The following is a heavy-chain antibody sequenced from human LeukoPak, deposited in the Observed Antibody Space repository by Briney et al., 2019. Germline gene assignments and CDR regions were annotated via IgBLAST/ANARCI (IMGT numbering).Heavy chain of an antibody. D-gene: IGHD3-10*01. CDR1: GFTLSSYS. Sequence: HPGGSLRLSCAASGFTLSSYSMNWVRQAPGKGLEWVSILYSGSSTYYTDSVKGRFTVSRDDSKNTLYLHMNSLGVEDTAVYYCARVGDHYHWYLDVWGRGTPVTVSS. V-gene: IGHV3-53*01. CDR2: LYSGSST. CDR3: ARVGDHYHWYLDV. J-gene: IGHJ2*01.